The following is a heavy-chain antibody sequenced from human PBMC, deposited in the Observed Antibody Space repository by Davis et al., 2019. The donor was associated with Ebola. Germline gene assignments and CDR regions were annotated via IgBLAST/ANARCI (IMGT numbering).Heavy chain of an antibody. Sequence: PGGSLRLSCVASGFTVSSDYMSWVRQAPGKGLEWVAFIRYDGSNKYYADSVKGRFTISRDNSKNTLYLQMNSLRAEDTAVYYCARLGGYYSPEGYWGQGTLVTVSS. CDR3: ARLGGYYSPEGY. CDR2: IRYDGSNK. J-gene: IGHJ4*02. CDR1: GFTVSSDY. D-gene: IGHD3-22*01. V-gene: IGHV3-30*02.